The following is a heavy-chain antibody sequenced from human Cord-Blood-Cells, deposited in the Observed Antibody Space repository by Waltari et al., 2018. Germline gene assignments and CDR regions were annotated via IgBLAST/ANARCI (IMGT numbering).Heavy chain of an antibody. CDR1: GGSFSGYY. Sequence: QVQLQQWGAGLLKPSETLSLTCAVYGGSFSGYYWSWIRQPPGKGLEWIGEINHSGSINYNPSLKSRVTISVDTSKNQFSLKLSSVTAADTAVYYCARSWYSSSFDYWGQGTLVTVSS. D-gene: IGHD6-6*01. CDR3: ARSWYSSSFDY. CDR2: INHSGSI. V-gene: IGHV4-34*01. J-gene: IGHJ4*02.